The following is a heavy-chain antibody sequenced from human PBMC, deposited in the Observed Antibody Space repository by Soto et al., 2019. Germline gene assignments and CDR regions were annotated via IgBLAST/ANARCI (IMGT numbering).Heavy chain of an antibody. CDR3: ARARPELNNSSGWHSDAFDI. CDR2: ISYNGSNK. Sequence: GGSLRLSCAASGFTFSSYAMHWVRQAPGKGLEWVAVISYNGSNKYYADSVKGRFTISRDNSKNTLYLQMNSLRAEDTAVYYCARARPELNNSSGWHSDAFDIWGQGTMVTVSS. V-gene: IGHV3-30-3*01. CDR1: GFTFSSYA. D-gene: IGHD6-19*01. J-gene: IGHJ3*02.